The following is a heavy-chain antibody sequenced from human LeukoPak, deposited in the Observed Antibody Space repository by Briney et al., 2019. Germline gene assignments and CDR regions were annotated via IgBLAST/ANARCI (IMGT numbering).Heavy chain of an antibody. D-gene: IGHD6-13*01. CDR1: GFTFSSYW. Sequence: GGSLRLSCAASGFTFSSYWMHWVRRAPGKGLVWVSRINSDGSSTSYADSVKGRFTISRDNAKNTLYLQMNSLRAEDTAVYYCAREYSSSWRRYYFDYWGQGTLVTVSS. CDR2: INSDGSST. J-gene: IGHJ4*02. V-gene: IGHV3-74*01. CDR3: AREYSSSWRRYYFDY.